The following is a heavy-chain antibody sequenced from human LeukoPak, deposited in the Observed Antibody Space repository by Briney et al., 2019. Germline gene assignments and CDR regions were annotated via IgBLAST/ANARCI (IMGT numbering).Heavy chain of an antibody. V-gene: IGHV4-4*07. CDR2: IYTSGGT. CDR1: GGSISSYY. Sequence: PSETLSLTCTVSGGSISSYYWSWVRQPAGKGLEWIGRIYTSGGTNYNPSLKSRLTMTVDTSKNQVSLKLSSVTAADTAVYYCARVNYGSGVFDYWGRGSLVTVSS. D-gene: IGHD3-10*01. CDR3: ARVNYGSGVFDY. J-gene: IGHJ4*02.